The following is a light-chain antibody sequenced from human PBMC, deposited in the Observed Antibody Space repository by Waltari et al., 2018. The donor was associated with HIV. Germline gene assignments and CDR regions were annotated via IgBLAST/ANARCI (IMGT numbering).Light chain of an antibody. Sequence: QSALTQPHSVSGSPGQSVTISCRGSSTDIGDYNYVSWYQQHPGQVPKLVIFDVSKRPSGVPDRFSGSKSVNTASLTISGLQAEDEADYYCCSYAGTYTWVFGGGTRLTVL. CDR2: DVS. J-gene: IGLJ2*01. CDR1: STDIGDYNY. V-gene: IGLV2-11*01. CDR3: CSYAGTYTWV.